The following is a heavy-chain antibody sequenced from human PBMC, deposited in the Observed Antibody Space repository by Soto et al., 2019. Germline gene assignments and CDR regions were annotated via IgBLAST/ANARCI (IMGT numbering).Heavy chain of an antibody. Sequence: GGSLRLSCAASGFTFDDYGMSWVRQAPGKGLEWVFGINWNGGSTGYADSVKGRFTISRDNAKNSLYLQMNSLRAEDTALYHCAIYLTTVTSSYYYYYYYLDFWGKGTTVTVSS. CDR3: AIYLTTVTSSYYYYYYYLDF. CDR1: GFTFDDYG. D-gene: IGHD4-17*01. CDR2: INWNGGST. J-gene: IGHJ6*03. V-gene: IGHV3-20*01.